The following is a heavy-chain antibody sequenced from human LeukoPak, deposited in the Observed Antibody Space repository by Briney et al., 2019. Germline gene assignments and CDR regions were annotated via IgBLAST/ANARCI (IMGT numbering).Heavy chain of an antibody. CDR2: ISTTGTTI. CDR3: ARDEVRRPYNY. D-gene: IGHD5-18*01. V-gene: IGHV3-48*01. Sequence: GGSLRLSCAASGFTFSAYHINWVRQAPGKGLEWISYISTTGTTIHYADSVKGRFAISRDNAKNSLYLQMNSLRAEDTAVYYCARDEVRRPYNYWGRGTLVTVSS. CDR1: GFTFSAYH. J-gene: IGHJ4*02.